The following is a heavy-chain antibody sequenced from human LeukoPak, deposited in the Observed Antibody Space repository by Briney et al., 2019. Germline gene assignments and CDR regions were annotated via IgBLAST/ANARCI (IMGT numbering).Heavy chain of an antibody. V-gene: IGHV3-53*01. CDR3: ARGPGSSWYIFDY. CDR2: IYSGGST. J-gene: IGHJ4*02. CDR1: GVNLNYHY. D-gene: IGHD6-13*01. Sequence: GSLRLSCASSGVNLNYHYMSWVRQAPGKGVGWVSVIYSGGSTYYADSVKGRFTISRDNSKNTLYLQMNSLRAEDTAVYYCARGPGSSWYIFDYWGQGTLVTVSS.